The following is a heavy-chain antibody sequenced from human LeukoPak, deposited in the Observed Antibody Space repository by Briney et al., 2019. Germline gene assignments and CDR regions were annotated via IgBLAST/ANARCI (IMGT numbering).Heavy chain of an antibody. D-gene: IGHD3-22*01. J-gene: IGHJ4*02. CDR1: GFTFNSYG. CDR2: IRYDGSNK. CDR3: ARDYYDPQGFDY. V-gene: IGHV3-30*02. Sequence: GGSLRLSCAASGFTFNSYGMHWVRQAPGKGLEWVAFIRYDGSNKYYADSVKGRFTISRDNSKNTLYLQMNSLRAEDTAVYYCARDYYDPQGFDYWGQGTLVTVSS.